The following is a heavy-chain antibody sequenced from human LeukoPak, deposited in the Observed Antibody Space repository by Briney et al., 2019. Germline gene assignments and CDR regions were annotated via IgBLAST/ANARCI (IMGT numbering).Heavy chain of an antibody. CDR3: VRVKSGSISDS. V-gene: IGHV4-39*07. Sequence: TSETLSLTCTVSGGSISSSNYYWGWIRQPPGKGLEWIASISYSGSTYYNPSVKSRVTISRDTSKNQFSLSLNSVTAADTAVYYCVRVKSGSISDSWGQGTLVTVSS. CDR2: ISYSGST. CDR1: GGSISSSNYY. J-gene: IGHJ4*02. D-gene: IGHD1-26*01.